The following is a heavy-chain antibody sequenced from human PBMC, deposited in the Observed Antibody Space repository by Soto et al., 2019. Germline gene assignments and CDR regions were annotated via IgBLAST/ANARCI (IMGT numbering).Heavy chain of an antibody. D-gene: IGHD3-10*01. CDR1: GGSISSGGYS. Sequence: SETLSLTCAVSGGSISSGGYSWSWIRQPPGKGLEWIGYIYHGGSTYYNPSLKSRVTISVDRSKNQFSLKLSSVTAADTAVYYCAREAGKGWFDPWGQGTLVTVSS. CDR3: AREAGKGWFDP. J-gene: IGHJ5*02. V-gene: IGHV4-30-2*01. CDR2: IYHGGST.